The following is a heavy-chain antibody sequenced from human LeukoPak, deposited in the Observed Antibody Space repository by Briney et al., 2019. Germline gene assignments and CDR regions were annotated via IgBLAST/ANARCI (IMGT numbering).Heavy chain of an antibody. CDR2: ISGSGDST. CDR3: AREWSSPIYYMDV. D-gene: IGHD6-13*01. Sequence: GGSLRLSCAASGFTFSSYAMSWVRQAPGKGLEWVSAISGSGDSTYYADSVKGRFTISRDNSKNTLYLQMNSLRAEDTAVYYCAREWSSPIYYMDVWGKGTTVTVSS. V-gene: IGHV3-23*01. J-gene: IGHJ6*03. CDR1: GFTFSSYA.